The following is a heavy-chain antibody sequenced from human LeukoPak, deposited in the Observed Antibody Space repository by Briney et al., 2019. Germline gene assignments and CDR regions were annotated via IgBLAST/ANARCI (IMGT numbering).Heavy chain of an antibody. Sequence: SVKVSCKASGGTFSSYAISWVRQAPGQGLEWMGGIIPIFGTANYAQRFQGRVTITTDESTSTAYMELSSLRSEDTAVYYCARGRRVATISGNYFDYWGQGTLVTVSS. CDR1: GGTFSSYA. V-gene: IGHV1-69*05. CDR3: ARGRRVATISGNYFDY. D-gene: IGHD5-12*01. J-gene: IGHJ4*02. CDR2: IIPIFGTA.